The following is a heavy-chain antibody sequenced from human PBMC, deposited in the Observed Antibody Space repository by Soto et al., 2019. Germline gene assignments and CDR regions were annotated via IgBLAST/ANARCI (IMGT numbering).Heavy chain of an antibody. CDR1: GYTFTSYG. Sequence: GASVKVSCKASGYTFTSYGISWVRQAPGQGLEWMGWISAYNGNTNYAQKLQGRVTMTTDTSTSTAYMELRSLRSDDTAVYYCARDYRVGAVYSGYDATFDYWGQGALVTVSS. V-gene: IGHV1-18*01. CDR2: ISAYNGNT. J-gene: IGHJ4*02. CDR3: ARDYRVGAVYSGYDATFDY. D-gene: IGHD5-12*01.